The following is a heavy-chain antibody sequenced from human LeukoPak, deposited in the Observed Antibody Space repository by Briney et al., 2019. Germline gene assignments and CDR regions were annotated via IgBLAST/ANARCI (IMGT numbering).Heavy chain of an antibody. CDR3: VEGSAVPQFDY. V-gene: IGHV3-64D*06. CDR2: ISSDGSRT. CDR1: GFTFSTYA. D-gene: IGHD6-13*01. J-gene: IGHJ4*02. Sequence: GGSLRLSCSASGFTFSTYAMHWVRQAPGKGLEYVSAISSDGSRTYYADSVKGRFTISRDNSKNMLYLQMTSLRIEDTAVYYCVEGSAVPQFDYWGQGTLVTVSS.